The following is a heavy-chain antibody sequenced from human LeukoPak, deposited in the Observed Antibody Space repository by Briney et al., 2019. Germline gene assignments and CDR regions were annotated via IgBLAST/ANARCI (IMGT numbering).Heavy chain of an antibody. CDR1: EFTFTDYW. CDR3: ARSCGSGFYFDY. J-gene: IGHJ4*02. Sequence: GGSLRLSCVASEFTFTDYWMGWVRQAPGKGLEWVANINRDGSETYYIDSVKGRFTISRDNAKNLLYLQMSSLRVEDTAVYYCARSCGSGFYFDYWGQGTLVTVSS. D-gene: IGHD3-10*01. V-gene: IGHV3-7*01. CDR2: INRDGSET.